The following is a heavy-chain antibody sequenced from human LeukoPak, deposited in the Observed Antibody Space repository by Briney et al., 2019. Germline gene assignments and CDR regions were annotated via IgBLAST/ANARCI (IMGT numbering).Heavy chain of an antibody. CDR2: ISSSGSTI. V-gene: IGHV3-11*01. CDR1: GFTFSDYY. D-gene: IGHD3-16*01. CDR3: ARENKLRLALIDY. Sequence: GGSLRLTCAASGFTFSDYYMSWIRQAPGKGLEWVSYISSSGSTIYYADSVKGRFTISRDNAKNSLYLQMNSLRAEDTAVYYCARENKLRLALIDYWGQGTLVTVSS. J-gene: IGHJ4*02.